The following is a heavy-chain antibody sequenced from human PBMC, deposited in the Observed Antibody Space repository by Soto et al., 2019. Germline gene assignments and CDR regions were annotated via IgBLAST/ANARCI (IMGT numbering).Heavy chain of an antibody. CDR2: ISAYNGNT. CDR1: GYTFTSYG. D-gene: IGHD2-15*01. V-gene: IGHV1-18*01. CDR3: AREYCSGGSCYSSYYYYMDV. J-gene: IGHJ6*03. Sequence: QVQLVQSGAEVKKPGASVKVSCKASGYTFTSYGISWVRQAPGQGLEWIGWISAYNGNTNYAQKLQGRVTMTTDTSTSTAYMELRSLRSDDTAVYYCAREYCSGGSCYSSYYYYMDVWGKGTTVTVYS.